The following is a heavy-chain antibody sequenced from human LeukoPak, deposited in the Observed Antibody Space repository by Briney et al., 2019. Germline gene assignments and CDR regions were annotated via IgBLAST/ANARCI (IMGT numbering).Heavy chain of an antibody. D-gene: IGHD5-24*01. V-gene: IGHV4-59*01. Sequence: NPSETLSLTCTVSGGSISSYYWTWIRQPPGRGLEWIGYIYYSGSTNYNPSLKSRVTISVDTSKNQFSLKLSSVTAADTAVYYCARGTVATIRSGFDYWGQGTLVTVSS. CDR3: ARGTVATIRSGFDY. CDR2: IYYSGST. CDR1: GGSISSYY. J-gene: IGHJ4*02.